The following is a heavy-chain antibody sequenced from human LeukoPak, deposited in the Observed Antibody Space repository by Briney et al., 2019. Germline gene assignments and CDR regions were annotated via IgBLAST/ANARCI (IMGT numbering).Heavy chain of an antibody. V-gene: IGHV3-9*01. Sequence: GGSLRLSCAASGFTFDDYAMHWVRQAPGKGLEWVSGISWNSGSIGYADSVKGRFTISRDNAKNSLYLQMNSQRAEDTALYYCAKDENHYYDSSGLFDYWGQGTLVTASS. J-gene: IGHJ4*02. CDR1: GFTFDDYA. CDR2: ISWNSGSI. D-gene: IGHD3-22*01. CDR3: AKDENHYYDSSGLFDY.